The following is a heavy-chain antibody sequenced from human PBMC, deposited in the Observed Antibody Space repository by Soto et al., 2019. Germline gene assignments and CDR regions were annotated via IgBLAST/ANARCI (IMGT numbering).Heavy chain of an antibody. J-gene: IGHJ6*02. CDR2: ISWNSATI. CDR1: GFTFDDYA. D-gene: IGHD6-13*01. V-gene: IGHV3-9*01. Sequence: EVQLVESGGGLVQPGRSLRLSCAASGFTFDDYAMHWVRQAPGKGLEWVSGISWNSATIVYADSVKGRFTISRDKDKNSPYLQMNSLRGEDTALYYCAKDMRGGSSSSRYYYGLDVWGQGTTVTVSS. CDR3: AKDMRGGSSSSRYYYGLDV.